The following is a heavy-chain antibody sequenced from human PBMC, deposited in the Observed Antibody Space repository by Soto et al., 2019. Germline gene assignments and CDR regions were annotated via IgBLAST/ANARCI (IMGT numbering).Heavy chain of an antibody. D-gene: IGHD3-22*01. J-gene: IGHJ5*02. CDR3: AKDDLIVVVLSGFDP. V-gene: IGHV3-23*01. CDR1: GFTFSTYA. Sequence: GGSLRLSCVASGFTFSTYAMNWVRQAPGKGLEWVSALTAGGGTTYYADSVKGRFTISRANSKNTLYLQMNSLRAEDTAVYYCAKDDLIVVVLSGFDPWGQGTLVTVSS. CDR2: LTAGGGTT.